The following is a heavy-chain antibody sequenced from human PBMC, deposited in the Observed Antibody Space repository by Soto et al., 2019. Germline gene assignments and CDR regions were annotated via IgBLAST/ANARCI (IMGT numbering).Heavy chain of an antibody. Sequence: GGSLRLSCAASGFTFSTYCIHWVRQAPGKGLEWVAVMGNDGITTFYADSVKGRFTISRENSKNTLFLQMNSLRADDTAVYYCGKEFHWELHAFDIWGQGTMVTVSS. D-gene: IGHD1-26*01. CDR3: GKEFHWELHAFDI. V-gene: IGHV3-30*02. CDR2: MGNDGITT. J-gene: IGHJ3*02. CDR1: GFTFSTYC.